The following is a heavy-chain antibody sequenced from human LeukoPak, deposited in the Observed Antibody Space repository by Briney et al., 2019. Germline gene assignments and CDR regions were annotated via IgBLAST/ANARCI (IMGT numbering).Heavy chain of an antibody. V-gene: IGHV3-30*02. J-gene: IGHJ4*02. CDR2: IRYDGSHT. CDR1: GFTFSTYD. CDR3: AKPSGSGFDH. D-gene: IGHD1-26*01. Sequence: GGSLRLSCGASGFTFSTYDMHWVRQAPGKGLNWVAFIRYDGSHTYYVDSVKGRFTISRDNSMNTVYLQMNSLRPEDSAVYYCAKPSGSGFDHWGQGTLVTVSS.